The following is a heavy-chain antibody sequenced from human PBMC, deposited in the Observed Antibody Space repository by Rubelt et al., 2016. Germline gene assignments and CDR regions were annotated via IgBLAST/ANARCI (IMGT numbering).Heavy chain of an antibody. D-gene: IGHD4-23*01. CDR1: GGSISSGGYY. CDR2: MYYSGST. Sequence: QVQLQQGGAGLLKPSQTLSLTCTVSGGSISSGGYYWSWIRQHPGKGLEWIGYMYYSGSTNYNPSLKSRVTISMDTSKNQFFLKLSSVTAADTAVYYCATSGGNGGDFDYWGQGTLVTVSS. CDR3: ATSGGNGGDFDY. J-gene: IGHJ4*02. V-gene: IGHV4-61*08.